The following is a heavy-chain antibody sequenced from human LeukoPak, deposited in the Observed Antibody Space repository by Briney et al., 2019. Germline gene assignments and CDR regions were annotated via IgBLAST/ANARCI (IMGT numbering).Heavy chain of an antibody. CDR3: ARDRGGYCSGGSCYSGDY. J-gene: IGHJ4*02. V-gene: IGHV1-46*01. CDR2: INPSGGST. CDR1: GYTFTSYY. Sequence: ALVKVSCKASGYTFTSYYMHWVRQAPGQGLEWMGIINPSGGSTSYAQKFQGRVTMTRDTSTSTVYMELSSLRSEDTAVYYCARDRGGYCSGGSCYSGDYWGQGTLVTVSS. D-gene: IGHD2-15*01.